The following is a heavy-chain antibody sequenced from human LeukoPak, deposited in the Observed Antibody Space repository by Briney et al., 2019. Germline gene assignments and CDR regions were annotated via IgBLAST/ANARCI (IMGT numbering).Heavy chain of an antibody. J-gene: IGHJ4*02. CDR2: IYTSGST. CDR3: AGSRIAVAEFFDY. Sequence: PSETLSLTCTVVSGGSISSSSYYWGWIRQPAGKGLEWIGRIYTSGSTNYNPSLKSRVTISVDTSKNQFSLKLSSVTAADTAVYYCAGSRIAVAEFFDYWGQGTLVTVSS. D-gene: IGHD6-19*01. CDR1: GGSISSSSYY. V-gene: IGHV4-61*02.